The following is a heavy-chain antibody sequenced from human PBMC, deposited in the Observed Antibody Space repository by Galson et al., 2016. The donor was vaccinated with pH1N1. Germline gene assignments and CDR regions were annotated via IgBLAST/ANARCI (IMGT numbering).Heavy chain of an antibody. CDR3: VRGLRGYSFT. J-gene: IGHJ4*02. D-gene: IGHD5-18*01. Sequence: SLRLSCAASGFTVSTNYMSWVRQAPGKGLEWVSLIYTGGSTYYADSVKGRFTISRDNSKTTLYLQMNSLRAGDTAVYYCVRGLRGYSFTWGQGTLVTVSS. CDR1: GFTVSTNY. V-gene: IGHV3-53*01. CDR2: IYTGGST.